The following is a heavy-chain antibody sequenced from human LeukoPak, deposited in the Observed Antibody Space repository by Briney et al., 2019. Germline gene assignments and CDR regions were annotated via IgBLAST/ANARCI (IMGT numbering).Heavy chain of an antibody. V-gene: IGHV4-61*02. CDR2: IYTSGST. D-gene: IGHD5-18*01. Sequence: TSQTLSLTCTVSGGSISSGSYYWSWIRQPAGKGLEWIGRIYTSGSTNYNPSIRSRVTISVDTSKNQFSLKLSSGAAADTAVYYCAREGYSYGYFVDYWGQGTLVTVSS. J-gene: IGHJ4*02. CDR1: GGSISSGSYY. CDR3: AREGYSYGYFVDY.